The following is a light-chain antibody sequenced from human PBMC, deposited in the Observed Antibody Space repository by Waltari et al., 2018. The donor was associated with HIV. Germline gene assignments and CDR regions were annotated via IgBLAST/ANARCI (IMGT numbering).Light chain of an antibody. Sequence: DIVMTQSPDSLAVSLGERATLKCKSSQSLLYSSSNENYLAWYQQKPGQSPKLLIYGASTRESEIPDRFSGSGSGTDFTLTISSLQAEDVAIYYCQQYYSLPTTFGGGTKVEIK. J-gene: IGKJ4*01. CDR2: GAS. CDR3: QQYYSLPTT. V-gene: IGKV4-1*01. CDR1: QSLLYSSSNENY.